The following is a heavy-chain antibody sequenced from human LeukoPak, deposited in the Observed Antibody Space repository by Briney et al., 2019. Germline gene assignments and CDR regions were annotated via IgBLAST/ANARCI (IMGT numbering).Heavy chain of an antibody. CDR1: GCTFTGYY. CDR2: INPNSGGT. CDR3: ARDPPQYYYDSSGYYYSDDY. J-gene: IGHJ4*02. Sequence: ASVKVSCKASGCTFTGYYMHWVRQAPGQGLEWMGRINPNSGGTNYAQKFQGRVTMTRDTSISTAYMELSRLRSDDTAVYYCARDPPQYYYDSSGYYYSDDYWGQGTLVTVSS. D-gene: IGHD3-22*01. V-gene: IGHV1-2*06.